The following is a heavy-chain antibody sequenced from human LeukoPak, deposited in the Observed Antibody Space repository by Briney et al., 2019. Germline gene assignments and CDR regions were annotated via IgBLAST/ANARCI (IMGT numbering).Heavy chain of an antibody. V-gene: IGHV4-39*02. CDR1: GGSISSSSYY. CDR3: ARDARVFFRFNWFDP. D-gene: IGHD3-10*01. J-gene: IGHJ5*02. CDR2: IYYSGST. Sequence: SETLSLTCTVSGGSISSSSYYWGWIRQPPGKGLEWIGSIYYSGSTYYNPSLKSRVTISVDTSKNQFSLQLNSVTPEDTAVYYCARDARVFFRFNWFDPWGQGTLVTVSS.